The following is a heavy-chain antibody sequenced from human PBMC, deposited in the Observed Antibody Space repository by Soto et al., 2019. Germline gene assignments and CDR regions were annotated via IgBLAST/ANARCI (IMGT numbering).Heavy chain of an antibody. J-gene: IGHJ6*02. CDR1: GFTFSNYA. D-gene: IGHD1-26*01. Sequence: GGSLRLSCAASGFTFSNYAMTWVRQAPGKGLERVSAISGSGGSTYYADSVKGRFTISRDNSKNTLYLQMDSLRAEDTAVYYCANPPPTMESTIYYYYGMDVWGQGTTVTVSS. V-gene: IGHV3-23*01. CDR3: ANPPPTMESTIYYYYGMDV. CDR2: ISGSGGST.